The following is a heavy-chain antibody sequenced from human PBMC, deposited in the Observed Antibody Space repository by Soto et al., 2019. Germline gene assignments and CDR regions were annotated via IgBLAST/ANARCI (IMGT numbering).Heavy chain of an antibody. D-gene: IGHD3-10*01. CDR1: GYSFTNFW. CDR3: ARPPHYGSASYYLDY. CDR2: IYPGDSDT. J-gene: IGHJ4*02. Sequence: PGESLKICCQTSGYSFTNFWIGWVRQMPGKGLEWMGIIYPGDSDTRYSPSFQGQVTISADKSISTAYLQWSSLKASDTAMYYCARPPHYGSASYYLDYWGQGTLVTVSS. V-gene: IGHV5-51*01.